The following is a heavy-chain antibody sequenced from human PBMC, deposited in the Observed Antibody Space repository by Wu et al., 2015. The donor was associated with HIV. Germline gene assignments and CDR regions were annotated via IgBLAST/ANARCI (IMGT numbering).Heavy chain of an antibody. CDR1: GGTFSSYA. D-gene: IGHD6-19*01. CDR2: IIPIFGTA. J-gene: IGHJ3*02. CDR3: AMGKQWLVHPAAEGGAFDI. Sequence: QVQLVQSGAEVKKPGSSVKVSCKASGGTFSSYAISWVRQAPGQGLEWMGRIIPIFGTANYAQKFQGRVTITADESTSTAYMELSSLRSEDTAVYYCAMGKQWLVHPAAEGGAFDIWGQGDNGHRLF. V-gene: IGHV1-69*13.